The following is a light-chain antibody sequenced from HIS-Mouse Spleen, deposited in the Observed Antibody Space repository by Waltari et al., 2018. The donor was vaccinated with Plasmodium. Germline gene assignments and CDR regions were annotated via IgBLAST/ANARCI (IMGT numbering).Light chain of an antibody. CDR3: CSYAGSRV. CDR1: SRDVGSYNL. J-gene: IGLJ2*01. CDR2: EGS. Sequence: QSALTQPASVSGSPGQSITIPCPGTSRDVGSYNLVSWYQQHPGKAPKLMIYEGSKRPSGVSNRFSGSKSGNTASLTISGLQAEDEADYYCCSYAGSRVFGGGTKLTVL. V-gene: IGLV2-23*01.